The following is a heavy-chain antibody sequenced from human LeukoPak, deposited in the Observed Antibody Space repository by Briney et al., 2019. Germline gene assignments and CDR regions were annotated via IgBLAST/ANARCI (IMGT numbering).Heavy chain of an antibody. CDR2: IKQDGSEK. CDR3: ARGRYCSGGSCQRLDY. Sequence: GGSLRLSCAVSGFTFSSYWMTWVRQAPGKGLEWVANIKQDGSEKYYVDSMKGRFTISRDNAENSLYLQMNSLRAEDTAVYYCARGRYCSGGSCQRLDYWGQGTLVTVSS. CDR1: GFTFSSYW. D-gene: IGHD2-15*01. J-gene: IGHJ4*02. V-gene: IGHV3-7*01.